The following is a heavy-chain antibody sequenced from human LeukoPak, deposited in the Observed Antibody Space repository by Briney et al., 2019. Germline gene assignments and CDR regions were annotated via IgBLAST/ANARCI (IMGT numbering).Heavy chain of an antibody. Sequence: SCKASGGTFSSHAMSWVRQAPAKGLEWVSAISGSGGSTYYADSVKGRFTISRDNSKNTLYLQMNSLRAEDTAVYYCAKVAAGTWDYWGQGTLVTVSS. CDR3: AKVAAGTWDY. J-gene: IGHJ4*02. CDR2: ISGSGGST. CDR1: GGTFSSHA. D-gene: IGHD6-19*01. V-gene: IGHV3-23*01.